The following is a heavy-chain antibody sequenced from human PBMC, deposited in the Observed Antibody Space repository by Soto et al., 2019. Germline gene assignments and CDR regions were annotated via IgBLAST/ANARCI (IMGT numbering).Heavy chain of an antibody. D-gene: IGHD3-3*01. CDR2: INHSGSA. J-gene: IGHJ5*02. CDR3: ARGFYDFWSGYGNWFDP. CDR1: GGSFSGYF. V-gene: IGHV4-34*01. Sequence: SETLSLTCAVYGGSFSGYFWSWIRQPPGKGLQWIGEINHSGSANYNPSLKSRLSTSVDTSKNQVSLYLRSVTAADTAVYYCARGFYDFWSGYGNWFDPWGQGTLVTVS.